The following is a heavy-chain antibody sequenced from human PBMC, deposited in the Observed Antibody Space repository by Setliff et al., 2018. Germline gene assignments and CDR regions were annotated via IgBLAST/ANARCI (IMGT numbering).Heavy chain of an antibody. Sequence: VSGPTLVNPTQTLTLTCTFSGFSLSTSLVGVGWIRQPPGKALEWLALIYWNDEKRYSPSLKSRLTITKDTSKNQVVLTMTSMDPVDTATYYCAHIAGGGNSPRHDYWGQGTLVTVSS. CDR3: AHIAGGGNSPRHDY. CDR2: IYWNDEK. CDR1: GFSLSTSLVG. D-gene: IGHD2-21*01. J-gene: IGHJ4*02. V-gene: IGHV2-5*01.